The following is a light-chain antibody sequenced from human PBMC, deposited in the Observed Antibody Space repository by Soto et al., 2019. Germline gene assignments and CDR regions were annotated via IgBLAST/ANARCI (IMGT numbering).Light chain of an antibody. V-gene: IGKV1-33*01. CDR3: QQYDNLPLSIT. Sequence: DIQMTQSPSSLSASVGDRVTITCQASQDISNYLNWYQQKPGKAPKLLIYDASNLETGVPSRFSGSGSGTDFTFTISSLPPEDIATYYCQQYDNLPLSITFGQGTRLEIK. CDR2: DAS. J-gene: IGKJ5*01. CDR1: QDISNY.